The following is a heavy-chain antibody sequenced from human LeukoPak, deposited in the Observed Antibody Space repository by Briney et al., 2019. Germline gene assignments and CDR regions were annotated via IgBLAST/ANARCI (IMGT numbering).Heavy chain of an antibody. Sequence: MSGGSLRLSCAASGFTFSNYHMNWVRQAPGKGLEWVSSVSSSSSSIYYADSVKGRFTISRDSSKNTLYLQMNSLRAEDTAVYYCAKAPSSSWFGDYWGQGTLVTVSS. J-gene: IGHJ4*02. D-gene: IGHD6-13*01. CDR3: AKAPSSSWFGDY. CDR2: VSSSSSSI. CDR1: GFTFSNYH. V-gene: IGHV3-21*04.